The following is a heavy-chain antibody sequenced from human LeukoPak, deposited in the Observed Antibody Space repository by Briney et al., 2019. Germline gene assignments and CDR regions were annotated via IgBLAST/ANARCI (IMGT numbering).Heavy chain of an antibody. CDR3: TRGSIAYYYMDV. D-gene: IGHD3-22*01. V-gene: IGHV4-39*07. CDR1: GGSISSSNYF. Sequence: SETLSLTCTVSGGSISSSNYFWGWIRQSPGRGLEWIGSISYGGDTYYNPSLKSRVTISVDTSKNQFSLKLSSVTAADTAVYYCTRGSIAYYYMDVWGKGTTVTISS. CDR2: ISYGGDT. J-gene: IGHJ6*03.